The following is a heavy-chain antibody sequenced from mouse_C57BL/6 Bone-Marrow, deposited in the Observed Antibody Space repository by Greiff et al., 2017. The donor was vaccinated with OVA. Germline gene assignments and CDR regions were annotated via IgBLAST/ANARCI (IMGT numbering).Heavy chain of an antibody. D-gene: IGHD2-3*01. J-gene: IGHJ4*01. CDR2: ISGGGGYT. CDR3: ARQIDGYPYAMDY. CDR1: GFTFSSYT. Sequence: EVKLQESGGGLVKPGGSLKLSCEASGFTFSSYTMSWVRQTPEKRLEWVATISGGGGYTYYTDSVKGRFTISSDNAKNTLYLQMSSLRSEDTAKYYCARQIDGYPYAMDYWGQGTSVTVSS. V-gene: IGHV5-9*04.